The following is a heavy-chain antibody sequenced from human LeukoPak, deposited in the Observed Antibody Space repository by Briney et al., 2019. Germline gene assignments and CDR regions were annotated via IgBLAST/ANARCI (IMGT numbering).Heavy chain of an antibody. J-gene: IGHJ3*02. CDR2: VYPDDSDT. CDR1: GYSFTSHW. D-gene: IGHD6-13*01. CDR3: ATDGGAAALNAFDI. Sequence: GESLKISCKGSGYSFTSHWIGWVRQMPGKGLEWMGIVYPDDSDTRYSPSFQGQVTISADKSISTAYLLWSSLKASDTAMYYCATDGGAAALNAFDIWGQGTMVTVSS. V-gene: IGHV5-51*01.